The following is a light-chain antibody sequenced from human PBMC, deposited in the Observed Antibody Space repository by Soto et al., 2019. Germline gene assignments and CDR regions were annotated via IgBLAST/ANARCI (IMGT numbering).Light chain of an antibody. Sequence: QSALTQPASVSGSPGQSITIPCTGTSSDVGSYDLVSWYQQQPGKAPQLMIYEGSKRPSGVSNRFSGSKSGNTASLTISGLQAEDEADYYCCSYAGGSTFYVFGSGTKLTVL. CDR1: SSDVGSYDL. CDR2: EGS. J-gene: IGLJ1*01. CDR3: CSYAGGSTFYV. V-gene: IGLV2-23*03.